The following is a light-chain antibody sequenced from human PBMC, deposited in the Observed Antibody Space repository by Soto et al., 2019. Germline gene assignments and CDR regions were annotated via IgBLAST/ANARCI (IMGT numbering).Light chain of an antibody. CDR3: QQYGISPRT. V-gene: IGKV3-20*01. CDR2: GAS. J-gene: IGKJ1*01. CDR1: QSFRGNY. Sequence: EVVLTQSPGTLSLFPGERATLSCRASQSFRGNYLAWYQQKPGQAPRLLLYGASSRATGIPDRFSGSGSGTDFTLTISRLEPEDIAVYYCQQYGISPRTFGQGTKVEIK.